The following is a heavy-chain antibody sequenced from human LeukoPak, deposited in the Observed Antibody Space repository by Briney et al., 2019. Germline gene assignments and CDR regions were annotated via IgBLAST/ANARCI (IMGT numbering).Heavy chain of an antibody. CDR2: FDPEDGET. CDR3: ARALGYCSSTSCYTLAY. V-gene: IGHV1-24*01. CDR1: GYTLTELS. D-gene: IGHD2-2*02. Sequence: ASVKVSCKVSGYTLTELSMHWVRQAPGKGLEWMGGFDPEDGETIYAQKFRGRVTMTEDTSTDTAYMELSSLRSEDTAVYYCARALGYCSSTSCYTLAYWGQGTLVTVSS. J-gene: IGHJ4*02.